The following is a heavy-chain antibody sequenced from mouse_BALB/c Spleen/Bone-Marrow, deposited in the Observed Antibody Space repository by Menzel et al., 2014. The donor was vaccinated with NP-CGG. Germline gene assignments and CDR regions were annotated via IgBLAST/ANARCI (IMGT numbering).Heavy chain of an antibody. CDR1: GFTFSSSG. Sequence: EVMLVESGGDLVQPGGPRKLSCAASGFTFSSSGTHWVRQAPEKGLEWVAYISSGSSTIYYVVTVKGRFTIARDNPKNTLFLQMTSLRSEDTAMYCCAREVDGGVYYFDYWGQGTTLTVSS. J-gene: IGHJ2*01. CDR2: ISSGSSTI. V-gene: IGHV5-17*02. CDR3: AREVDGGVYYFDY.